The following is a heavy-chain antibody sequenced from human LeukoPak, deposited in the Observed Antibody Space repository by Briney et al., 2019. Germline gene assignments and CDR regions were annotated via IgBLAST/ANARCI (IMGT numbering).Heavy chain of an antibody. CDR3: ARTTEGYCSSASCFGFSYSYYMDV. Sequence: SETLSLTCTVSGGSISSSSYYWGWIRQPPGKGLESIGSIYYSGGTYYNPSLKSRVTISVDTSKNQFSLKLSSVIAADTAVYYCARTTEGYCSSASCFGFSYSYYMDVWGKGTTVTISS. V-gene: IGHV4-39*07. J-gene: IGHJ6*03. CDR1: GGSISSSSYY. CDR2: IYYSGGT. D-gene: IGHD2-2*01.